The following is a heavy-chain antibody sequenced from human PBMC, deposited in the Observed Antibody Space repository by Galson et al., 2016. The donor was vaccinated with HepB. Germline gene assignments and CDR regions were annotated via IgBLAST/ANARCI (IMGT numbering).Heavy chain of an antibody. Sequence: SLRLSCAASGFTFGSYGMHWLRQTPGKGLEWVAVIYYDGNEKFYGDSVKDRFIISRDNSKNMLYLQMTSLRAEDTAVYYCARVTLPAGIAVAARGYLQCWGQGSLVYVSS. CDR3: ARVTLPAGIAVAARGYLQC. CDR2: IYYDGNEK. D-gene: IGHD6-19*01. J-gene: IGHJ1*01. CDR1: GFTFGSYG. V-gene: IGHV3-33*01.